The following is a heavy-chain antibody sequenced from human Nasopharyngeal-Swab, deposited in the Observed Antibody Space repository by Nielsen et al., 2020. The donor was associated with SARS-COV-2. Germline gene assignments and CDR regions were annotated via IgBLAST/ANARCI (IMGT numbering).Heavy chain of an antibody. Sequence: ESLKISCAASGFTFSAYWMNWVRLAPGKGLEWVGNIKQDGSEKNYVDSLKGRSTISRDNAKNSLYLQMNSLRAEDTAVYYCARGYDYYFDYWGQGTLVTVSS. CDR2: IKQDGSEK. V-gene: IGHV3-7*01. J-gene: IGHJ4*02. CDR3: ARGYDYYFDY. CDR1: GFTFSAYW. D-gene: IGHD3-16*01.